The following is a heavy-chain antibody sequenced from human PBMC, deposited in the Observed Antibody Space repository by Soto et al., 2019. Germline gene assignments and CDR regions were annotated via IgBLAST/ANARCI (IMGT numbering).Heavy chain of an antibody. Sequence: QVQLVESVGGVVQPGRSLRLSCAASGFTFNTYGMHWVRQAPGKGLEWVAVIWHDGGKKYYADSAKGRFTISRDNSKNTLFLQMNSLRAEDTAVYYCARDLGQGNGPFDYWGQGTLVTVSS. D-gene: IGHD1-26*01. V-gene: IGHV3-33*01. CDR1: GFTFNTYG. CDR3: ARDLGQGNGPFDY. CDR2: IWHDGGKK. J-gene: IGHJ4*02.